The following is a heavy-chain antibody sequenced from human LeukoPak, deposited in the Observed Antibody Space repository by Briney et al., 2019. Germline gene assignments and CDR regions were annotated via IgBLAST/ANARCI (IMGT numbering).Heavy chain of an antibody. D-gene: IGHD3-3*01. CDR3: TTVLNLEWEVQLRPG. CDR2: IKRRSQGGTA. J-gene: IGHJ4*02. CDR1: GFTFTDAW. Sequence: GGSLRLSCAASGFTFTDAWMNWVRQAPGRGLEWIGYIKRRSQGGTADYAAAMRGRFTISGDDSQNMLYLHMNNLKTEDTGVYYCTTVLNLEWEVQLRPGWGQGTLVTVSS. V-gene: IGHV3-15*01.